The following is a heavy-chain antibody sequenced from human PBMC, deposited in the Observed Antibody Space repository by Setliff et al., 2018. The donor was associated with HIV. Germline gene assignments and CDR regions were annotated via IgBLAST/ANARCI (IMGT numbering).Heavy chain of an antibody. J-gene: IGHJ4*02. CDR3: AREGSPIYYFDY. CDR1: GGTFSSYA. V-gene: IGHV1-69*10. D-gene: IGHD3-10*01. Sequence: GASVKVSCKASGGTFSSYAFNWVRQAPGQGLEWMGGIIPISGITNYAQKFQGRVRFTADKSTSTAYMELSSLRAEDTAVYYCAREGSPIYYFDYWSQGTLVTVSS. CDR2: IIPISGIT.